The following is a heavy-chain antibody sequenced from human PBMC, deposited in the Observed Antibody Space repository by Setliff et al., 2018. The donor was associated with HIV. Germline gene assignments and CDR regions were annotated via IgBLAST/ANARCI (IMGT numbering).Heavy chain of an antibody. CDR3: AKDGLAGYFES. CDR1: GFTFSTFA. Sequence: PGGSLRLSCVASGFTFSTFAMHWVRQAPGKGPEWVSVISYDASRVAYADSVKGRFTISRDTSNNTLYLQMNGLRAEDTAVYYCAKDGLAGYFESWGLGTLVTVSS. V-gene: IGHV3-30*07. J-gene: IGHJ4*02. D-gene: IGHD1-1*01. CDR2: ISYDASRV.